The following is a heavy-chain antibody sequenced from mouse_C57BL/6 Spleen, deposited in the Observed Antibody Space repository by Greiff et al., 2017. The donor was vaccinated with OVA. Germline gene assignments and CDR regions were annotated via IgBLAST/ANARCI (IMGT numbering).Heavy chain of an antibody. D-gene: IGHD2-2*01. CDR1: GYAFSSSW. Sequence: QVQLQQSGPELVKPGASVKISCKASGYAFSSSWMNWVTQRPGKGLEWIGRIYPGDGDTNYNGTFKGKAPLTADKSSSTAYMQLSSLTSEDSAVYFCATEGYDAFDYWGQGTTLTVSS. CDR3: ATEGYDAFDY. CDR2: IYPGDGDT. V-gene: IGHV1-82*01. J-gene: IGHJ2*01.